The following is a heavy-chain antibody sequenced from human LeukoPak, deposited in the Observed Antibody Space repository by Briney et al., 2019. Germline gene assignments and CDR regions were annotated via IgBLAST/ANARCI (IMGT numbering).Heavy chain of an antibody. Sequence: SETLSLTCAVSGGSFSSSTYYWGWIRQPPGKGLEWIGSIYYSGSTYYNPSLKSRVIMSVDTSKNQFSLKLSSVTAADTALYYCARHNYYNFWNALNWFDPWGQGTPVTVSS. CDR1: GGSFSSSTYY. V-gene: IGHV4-39*01. CDR3: ARHNYYNFWNALNWFDP. J-gene: IGHJ5*02. D-gene: IGHD3-3*01. CDR2: IYYSGST.